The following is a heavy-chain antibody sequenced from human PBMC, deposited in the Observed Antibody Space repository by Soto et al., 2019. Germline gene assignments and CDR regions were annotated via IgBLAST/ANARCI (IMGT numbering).Heavy chain of an antibody. Sequence: EVQLVESGGGLVKPGGSLRLSCAASGFTFSSYSMNWVRQAPGKGLEWVSSISSSSSYIYYADSVKGRFTISRDNAKNSLYLQMNSLRAEDTAVYYCARDKVACDAFDIWGQGTMVTVSS. CDR2: ISSSSSYI. J-gene: IGHJ3*02. CDR3: ARDKVACDAFDI. V-gene: IGHV3-21*01. CDR1: GFTFSSYS. D-gene: IGHD5-12*01.